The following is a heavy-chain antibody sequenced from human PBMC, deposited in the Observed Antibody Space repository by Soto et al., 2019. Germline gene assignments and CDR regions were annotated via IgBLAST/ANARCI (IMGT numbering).Heavy chain of an antibody. J-gene: IGHJ5*02. V-gene: IGHV1-69*13. Sequence: SVKVSCKASGCTFSSYAISWVRQAPGQGLEWMGGIIPIFGTANYAQKFQGRVTITADESTSTAYMELSSLRSEDTAVYYCARDLSLAFDPWGQGTLVTVSS. CDR1: GCTFSSYA. CDR3: ARDLSLAFDP. CDR2: IIPIFGTA.